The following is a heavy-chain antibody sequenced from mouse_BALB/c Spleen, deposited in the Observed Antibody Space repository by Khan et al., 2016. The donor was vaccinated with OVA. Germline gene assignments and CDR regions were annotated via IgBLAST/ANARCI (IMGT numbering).Heavy chain of an antibody. CDR3: ARNYKDDLYVDD. CDR1: GYTFTSYV. V-gene: IGHV1S136*01. Sequence: VQLQQPGPELVKPGASVKMSCKASGYTFTSYVIYWVKQKPGQGLEWIGYVYPYNDDTKYNEKFKGKATLTSDKSYRTAYLELRRLTSEDSAVYYGARNYKDDLYVDDWGQGTTLTVSS. J-gene: IGHJ2*01. CDR2: VYPYNDDT. D-gene: IGHD2-12*01.